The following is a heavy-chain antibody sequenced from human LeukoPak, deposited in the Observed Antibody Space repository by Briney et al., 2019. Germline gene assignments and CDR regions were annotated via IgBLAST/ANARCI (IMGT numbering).Heavy chain of an antibody. Sequence: PGGSLRLSCAASGFTFSTYAMSWVRQAPGMGPEWVSSVSGSGDNTYYADSVKGRFTISRDNSKNTLYLQMSNLRAEDTAIHSCARGSIFDYWGQGTLVTVSS. V-gene: IGHV3-23*01. J-gene: IGHJ4*02. CDR3: ARGSIFDY. CDR2: VSGSGDNT. CDR1: GFTFSTYA.